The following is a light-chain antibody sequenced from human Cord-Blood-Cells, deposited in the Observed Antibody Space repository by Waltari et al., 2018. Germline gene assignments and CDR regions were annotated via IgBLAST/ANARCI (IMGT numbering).Light chain of an antibody. V-gene: IGKV3-15*01. CDR1: QSVSSN. CDR2: GAS. J-gene: IGKJ1*01. Sequence: EIVMTQSPATLSVSPGERATLSCRASQSVSSNLAWYQQNPGQAPRLLIYGASTRATGSPARFSGSGSGTEFTLTISSLQSEDFAVYYCQQYNNWPWTFGQGTKVEIK. CDR3: QQYNNWPWT.